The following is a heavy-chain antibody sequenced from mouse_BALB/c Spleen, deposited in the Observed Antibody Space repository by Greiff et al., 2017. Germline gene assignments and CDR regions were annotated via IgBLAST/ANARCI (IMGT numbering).Heavy chain of an antibody. V-gene: IGHV5-6-3*01. CDR1: GFTFSSYG. J-gene: IGHJ4*01. Sequence: EVQRVESGGGLVQPGGSLKLSCAASGFTFSSYGMSWVRQTPDKRLELVATINSNGGSTYYPDSVKGRFTISRDNAKNTLYLQMSSLKSEDTAMYYCARGGNYEGYAMDYWGQGTSVTVSS. CDR2: INSNGGST. CDR3: ARGGNYEGYAMDY. D-gene: IGHD2-1*01.